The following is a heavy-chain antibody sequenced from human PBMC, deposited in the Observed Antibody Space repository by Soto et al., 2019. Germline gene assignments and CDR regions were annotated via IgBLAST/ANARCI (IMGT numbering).Heavy chain of an antibody. J-gene: IGHJ4*02. V-gene: IGHV3-30*18. CDR3: AEDRGYSSGWNLDY. CDR1: GFTFSSYG. CDR2: ISYGGSNK. Sequence: QVQLVESGGGVVQPGRSLRLSCAASGFTFSSYGMHWVRQAPGKGLEWVALISYGGSNKYYADSVKGRFTISGDTSKNTLYPEMNSPRAEGTPVYYCAEDRGYSSGWNLDYWGQGTPVTVSS. D-gene: IGHD6-19*01.